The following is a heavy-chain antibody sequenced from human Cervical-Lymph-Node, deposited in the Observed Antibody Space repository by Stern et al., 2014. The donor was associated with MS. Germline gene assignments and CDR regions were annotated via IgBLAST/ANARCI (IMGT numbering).Heavy chain of an antibody. CDR3: VRGIRAPGE. J-gene: IGHJ4*02. V-gene: IGHV3-23*04. CDR2: IRAAGVGT. Sequence: EVQLVESGGDLVQPGGSLRLSCAASGFTFSSSDMSWVRQAPGKGLEWVSGIRAAGVGTYYLESVKGRFTISRDNSQNTVSLEMISLTPGDTAIYHCVRGIRAPGEWGQGTQVTVSS. D-gene: IGHD3-10*01. CDR1: GFTFSSSD.